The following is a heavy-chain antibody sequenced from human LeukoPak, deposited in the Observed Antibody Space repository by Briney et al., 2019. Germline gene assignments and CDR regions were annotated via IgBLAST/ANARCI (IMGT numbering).Heavy chain of an antibody. CDR2: IRYDGSNK. J-gene: IGHJ4*02. D-gene: IGHD6-13*01. CDR1: GFTFSSYG. CDR3: ATARGSSSDLKYSSSWYVLDY. V-gene: IGHV3-30*02. Sequence: GGSLRLSCAASGFTFSSYGMHWVRQAPGKGLEWVAFIRYDGSNKYYADSVKGRFTISRDNSKNTLYVQMNSLRAEDTAVYYCATARGSSSDLKYSSSWYVLDYWGQGTLVTVSS.